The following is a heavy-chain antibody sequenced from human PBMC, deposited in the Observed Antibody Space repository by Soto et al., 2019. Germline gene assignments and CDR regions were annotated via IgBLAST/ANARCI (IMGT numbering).Heavy chain of an antibody. CDR3: ARDTQLGRYFDWLSPYFDI. D-gene: IGHD3-9*01. CDR2: INPSGGST. J-gene: IGHJ3*02. Sequence: ASVKVSCKASGYTFTSYYMHWVRQAPGQGLEWMGIINPSGGSTSYAQKFQGRVTMTRDTSTSTVYMELSSLRSEETAVYYCARDTQLGRYFDWLSPYFDIWGQGTMVTVSS. CDR1: GYTFTSYY. V-gene: IGHV1-46*01.